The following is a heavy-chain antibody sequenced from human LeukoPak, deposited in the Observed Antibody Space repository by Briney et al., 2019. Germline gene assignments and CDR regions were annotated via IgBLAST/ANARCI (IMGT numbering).Heavy chain of an antibody. CDR3: GKTTTGYSSGQKPAWPVDY. CDR2: IFGSGGSA. V-gene: IGHV3-23*01. D-gene: IGHD6-19*01. J-gene: IGHJ4*02. CDR1: GFTFSSYA. Sequence: GSLRLSCAASGFTFSSYAMSWVRQAPGKGLEWVAGIFGSGGSAHYADAAKGRFTISRDNSKNTVYLQINSLRAEDTAVYYCGKTTTGYSSGQKPAWPVDYWGQGTLVTLSS.